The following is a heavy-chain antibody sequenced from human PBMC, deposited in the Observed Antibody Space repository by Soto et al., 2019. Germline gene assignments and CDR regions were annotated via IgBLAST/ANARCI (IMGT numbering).Heavy chain of an antibody. CDR2: ISGSGGST. CDR1: GFTFSSYA. Sequence: WGSLRLSCAASGFTFSSYAMSWVRQAPGKGLEWVSAISGSGGSTYYADSVKGRFTISRDNSKNTLYLQMNSLRAEDTAVYYCAKDYGDYPYYFDYWGQGTLVTAPQ. CDR3: AKDYGDYPYYFDY. V-gene: IGHV3-23*01. J-gene: IGHJ4*02. D-gene: IGHD4-17*01.